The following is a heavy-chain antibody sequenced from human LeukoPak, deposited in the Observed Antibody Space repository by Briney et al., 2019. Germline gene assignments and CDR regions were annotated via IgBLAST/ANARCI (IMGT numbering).Heavy chain of an antibody. Sequence: LAGGSLRLSCAASGFTFSSYSMNWVRQAPGKGLVWVSRIESDGSSTTYADFVKGRFTISRDNAKKMLYLQMTSLTVEDTAVYYCARDQPDYWGQGTLVTVSS. J-gene: IGHJ4*02. CDR1: GFTFSSYS. CDR3: ARDQPDY. V-gene: IGHV3-74*01. CDR2: IESDGSST.